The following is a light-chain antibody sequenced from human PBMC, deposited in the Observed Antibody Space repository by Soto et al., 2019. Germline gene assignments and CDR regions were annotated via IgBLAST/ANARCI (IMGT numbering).Light chain of an antibody. CDR1: ISNIGAGYD. V-gene: IGLV1-40*01. Sequence: QLVLTQPPSVSGAPGQRVTISCIGSISNIGAGYDVHWYQQFPGTAPKLLIHGNTNRPSGVPDRFSGSKSGTSASLAITGLQAEDEADYYCDSYTSNNTHVFGAGTKVTVL. J-gene: IGLJ1*01. CDR3: DSYTSNNTHV. CDR2: GNT.